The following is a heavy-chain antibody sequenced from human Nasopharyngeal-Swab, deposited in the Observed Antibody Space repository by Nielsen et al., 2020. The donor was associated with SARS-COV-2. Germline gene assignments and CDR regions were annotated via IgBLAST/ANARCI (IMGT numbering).Heavy chain of an antibody. V-gene: IGHV3-30-3*01. CDR1: GFTFSRYT. J-gene: IGHJ4*02. D-gene: IGHD3-22*01. CDR2: ISYDGSNK. CDR3: ASTPLDSSGYYYAFNY. Sequence: GESLKISCAASGFTFSRYTMHWVRQAPGKGLEWVAVISYDGSNKYYADSVKGRFTISRDISKNTLYLQMNSLRAEDMAVFYCASTPLDSSGYYYAFNYWGRGTLVTVSS.